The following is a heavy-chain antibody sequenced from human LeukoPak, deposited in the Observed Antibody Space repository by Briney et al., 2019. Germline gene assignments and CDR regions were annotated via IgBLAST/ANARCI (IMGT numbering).Heavy chain of an antibody. V-gene: IGHV4-34*01. Sequence: SETLSLTCAVYGGSFSGYYWSWIRQPPGKGPEWIGEINHSGSTNYNPPLKSRVTISVDTSKNQFSLKLSSVTAADTAVYYCAREFSARYYYDSSGPGSQFDYWGQGTLVTVSS. CDR2: INHSGST. CDR1: GGSFSGYY. J-gene: IGHJ4*02. D-gene: IGHD3-22*01. CDR3: AREFSARYYYDSSGPGSQFDY.